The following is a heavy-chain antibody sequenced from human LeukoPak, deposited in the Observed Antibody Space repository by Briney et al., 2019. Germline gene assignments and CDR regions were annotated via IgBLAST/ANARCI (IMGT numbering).Heavy chain of an antibody. CDR2: INSDGSNT. V-gene: IGHV3-74*01. D-gene: IGHD2-15*01. J-gene: IGHJ4*02. Sequence: GGSLRLSCAASGFTFSSYWMHWVRQAPGKGLVWVSRINSDGSNTIYPDSVKGRFTISRDNAKNTLYLQMDSLRAEDTAVYYCARRDCSGGSCYLAYWGQGTLVTVSS. CDR1: GFTFSSYW. CDR3: ARRDCSGGSCYLAY.